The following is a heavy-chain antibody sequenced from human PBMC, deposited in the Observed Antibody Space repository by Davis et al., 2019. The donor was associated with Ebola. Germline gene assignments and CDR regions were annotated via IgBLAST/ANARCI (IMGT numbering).Heavy chain of an antibody. Sequence: PGGSLRLSCAASGFTFSSYWMSWVRQAPGKGLEWVANIKQDGSEKYYVDSVQGRFTISRDNSKRNLFLQMDSLRPEDTAVYYCARGAPPKLYYYGMDVWGQGTTVTVSS. CDR3: ARGAPPKLYYYGMDV. V-gene: IGHV3-7*01. CDR2: IKQDGSEK. J-gene: IGHJ6*02. CDR1: GFTFSSYW.